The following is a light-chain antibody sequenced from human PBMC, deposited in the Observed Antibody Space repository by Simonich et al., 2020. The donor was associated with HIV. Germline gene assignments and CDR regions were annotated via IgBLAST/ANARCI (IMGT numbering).Light chain of an antibody. Sequence: EIVMTQSPGTLSVSPGERTTLSCRASQSVRSNVAWYQQKPGQAPRLLIYGTSTRATGIPARFSGSGSGTDFTLTISSLEPEDFAVYYCQQRSNPLTFGGGTKVEIK. CDR1: QSVRSN. CDR2: GTS. V-gene: IGKV3-15*01. CDR3: QQRSNPLT. J-gene: IGKJ4*01.